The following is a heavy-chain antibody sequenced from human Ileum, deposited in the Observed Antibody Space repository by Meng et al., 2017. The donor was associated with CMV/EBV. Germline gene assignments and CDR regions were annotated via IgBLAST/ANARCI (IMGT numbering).Heavy chain of an antibody. Sequence: FTFNNAWMTWVRQAPGKGLEWVGHIKSKTDGGTTDYAALVKDRFTISRDDSENTLYLQMNSLKTEDTAVYYCTTAPGYYDVSPFDYWGQGTLVTVSS. V-gene: IGHV3-15*01. J-gene: IGHJ4*02. CDR2: IKSKTDGGTT. D-gene: IGHD3-22*01. CDR3: TTAPGYYDVSPFDY. CDR1: FTFNNAW.